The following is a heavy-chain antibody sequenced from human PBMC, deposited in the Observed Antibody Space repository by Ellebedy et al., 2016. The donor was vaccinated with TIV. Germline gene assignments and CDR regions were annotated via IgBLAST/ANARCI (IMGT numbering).Heavy chain of an antibody. CDR1: GFSFSNYW. Sequence: GESLKISCAASGFSFSNYWMNWVRQAPGKGLELVANINQDGRAKNYVESVKGRFAISRDNAKNSLYLQMNSLRREDTAIYYCARGSVVTGADSWGQGTLVTVSS. V-gene: IGHV3-7*03. D-gene: IGHD2-21*02. CDR3: ARGSVVTGADS. CDR2: INQDGRAK. J-gene: IGHJ4*02.